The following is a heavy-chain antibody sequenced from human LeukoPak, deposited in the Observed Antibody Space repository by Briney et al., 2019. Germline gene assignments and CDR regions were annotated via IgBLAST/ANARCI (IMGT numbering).Heavy chain of an antibody. CDR2: INPGDSDP. V-gene: IGHV5-51*01. J-gene: IGHJ4*02. CDR3: ARHGVGSSWFGFDF. CDR1: GYTFNTYW. Sequence: GESLKISCQASGYTFNTYWIGWVRQMPGKGLEWMGIINPGDSDPRYSPSFQGRATISADRSISTACLQWSSLKASDTAMYYCARHGVGSSWFGFDFWGQGTLVTVSS. D-gene: IGHD6-13*01.